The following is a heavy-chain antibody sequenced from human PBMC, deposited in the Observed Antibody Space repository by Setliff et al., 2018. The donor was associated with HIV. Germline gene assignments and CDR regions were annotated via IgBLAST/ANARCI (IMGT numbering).Heavy chain of an antibody. D-gene: IGHD5-12*01. Sequence: PSETLSLTCTVSLGSISSSYSHYWAWIRQPPGKGLEWIASLYYSGNTYYNPSLKSRVTILVDTSKNQFSLKVTSVTAADTAVYYCAGRDGYNRYYFDFWGQGTLVTVSS. J-gene: IGHJ4*02. V-gene: IGHV4-39*07. CDR1: LGSISSSYSHY. CDR3: AGRDGYNRYYFDF. CDR2: LYYSGNT.